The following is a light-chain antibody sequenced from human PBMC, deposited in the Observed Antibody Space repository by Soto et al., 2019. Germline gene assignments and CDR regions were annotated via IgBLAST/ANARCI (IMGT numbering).Light chain of an antibody. CDR3: QQRASWPIT. CDR2: DAS. Sequence: EIVLTQSPATLSLSPGERATLSCRASQSISSLIAWYQQKPGQSPRLLIYDASNRATGIPARFSGSGSGTDFTLTISSLEPEDFAVYYCQQRASWPITFGQGTRLEIK. J-gene: IGKJ5*01. V-gene: IGKV3-11*01. CDR1: QSISSL.